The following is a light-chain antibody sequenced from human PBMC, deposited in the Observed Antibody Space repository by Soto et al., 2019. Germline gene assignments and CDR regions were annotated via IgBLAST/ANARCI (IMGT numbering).Light chain of an antibody. V-gene: IGKV1-39*01. CDR2: AAS. Sequence: DIQVTQSPSSLSASVGDTVTITCRTSQSISGKLSWYQQIPGKAPKLLIYAASRLQSGVTSRFSASGSGTEFTLNISSLHPDDFASYYCQQSYSRVTFGQGTKVEIK. CDR3: QQSYSRVT. CDR1: QSISGK. J-gene: IGKJ1*01.